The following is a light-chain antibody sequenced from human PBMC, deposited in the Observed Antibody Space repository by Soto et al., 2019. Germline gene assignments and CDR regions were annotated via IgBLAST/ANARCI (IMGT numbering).Light chain of an antibody. J-gene: IGLJ3*02. Sequence: QSALTKPASVSGSPGQSITISCTRTSSDVGSYNLVSWYQQHPGTAPKLMISEGSKRPSGVSNRFSRSKSGNTASLTISGLQAEDEADYYCCSYAGSRVFGGGTKLTVL. CDR1: SSDVGSYNL. V-gene: IGLV2-23*01. CDR2: EGS. CDR3: CSYAGSRV.